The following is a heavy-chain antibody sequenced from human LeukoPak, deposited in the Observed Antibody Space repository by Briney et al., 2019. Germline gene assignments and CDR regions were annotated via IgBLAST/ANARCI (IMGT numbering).Heavy chain of an antibody. D-gene: IGHD3-10*01. Sequence: SETLSLTCTVSGGSISSGGSSWSWIRQPPGKGLEWIGYIYHSGNTYYNPSLKSRVTISVDRSRNQFSLKLSSVTAADTAVYYCAGSSQPPVCWGQGTLVTVSS. J-gene: IGHJ4*02. V-gene: IGHV4-30-2*01. CDR2: IYHSGNT. CDR1: GGSISSGGSS. CDR3: AGSSQPPVC.